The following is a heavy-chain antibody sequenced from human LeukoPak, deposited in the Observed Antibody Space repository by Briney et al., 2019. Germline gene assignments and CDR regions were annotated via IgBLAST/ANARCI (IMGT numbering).Heavy chain of an antibody. D-gene: IGHD2-15*01. CDR2: ISAYNGNT. Sequence: ASVKVSFTASGYTFTIYGISWVRQAPGQGREWMGWISAYNGNTNYAQKLQGRVTITTDTSTSTAYMEQSSLTSDEPAVYYCASPLPLRECCRGGTCSADAFDIWGQGTLVTVSS. J-gene: IGHJ3*02. V-gene: IGHV1-18*01. CDR1: GYTFTIYG. CDR3: ASPLPLRECCRGGTCSADAFDI.